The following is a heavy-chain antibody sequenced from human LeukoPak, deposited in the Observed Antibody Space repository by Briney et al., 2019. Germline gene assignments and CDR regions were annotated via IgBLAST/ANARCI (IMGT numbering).Heavy chain of an antibody. CDR1: GGTFSSYA. CDR3: ARSLVEYSSSSGSYYFDY. D-gene: IGHD6-6*01. CDR2: VIPIFGTA. Sequence: SVKVSCKASGGTFSSYAISWVRQAPGQGLEWMGGVIPIFGTANYAQKFQGRVTITTDESTSTAYMELSSLRSEDTAVYYCARSLVEYSSSSGSYYFDYWGQGTLVTVSS. V-gene: IGHV1-69*05. J-gene: IGHJ4*02.